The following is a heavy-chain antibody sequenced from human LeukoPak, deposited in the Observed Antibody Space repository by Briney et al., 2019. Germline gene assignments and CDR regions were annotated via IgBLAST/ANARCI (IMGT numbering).Heavy chain of an antibody. D-gene: IGHD6-13*01. Sequence: SETLSLTCTVSGYSISSGYYWGWIRQPPGKGLEWIGSIYHSGSTYYNPSLKSRVTISVDTSKNQFSLKLSSVTAADTAVYYCARGESSWYTAFDIWGQGTVVTVSS. J-gene: IGHJ3*02. CDR2: IYHSGST. V-gene: IGHV4-38-2*02. CDR3: ARGESSWYTAFDI. CDR1: GYSISSGYY.